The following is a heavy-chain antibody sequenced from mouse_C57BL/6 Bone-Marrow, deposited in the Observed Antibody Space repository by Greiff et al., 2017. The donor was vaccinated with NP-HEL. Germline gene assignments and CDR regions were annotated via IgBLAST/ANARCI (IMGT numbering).Heavy chain of an antibody. J-gene: IGHJ3*01. CDR1: GFNIKNTY. CDR2: IDPANGNT. V-gene: IGHV14-3*01. D-gene: IGHD1-1*01. Sequence: VQLQQSVAELVRPGASVKLSCTASGFNIKNTYMHWVKQRPEQGLEWIGRIDPANGNTKYAPKFQGKATITADTSSNTAYLQLSSLTSEDTAIYYCALHYYGSSPWFAYWGQGTLVTVSA. CDR3: ALHYYGSSPWFAY.